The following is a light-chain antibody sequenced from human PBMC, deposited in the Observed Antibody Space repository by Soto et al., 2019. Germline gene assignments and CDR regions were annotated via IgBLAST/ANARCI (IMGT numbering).Light chain of an antibody. Sequence: DIQMTPSPSSLSASVGDRVTITCRASQSITNYLNWYQQKPGKAPKLLIYAASSLQSGVPSRFSGSESGTDFTLSISSLQPEDFATYYCQQSYSTPWTFGQGTKVEIK. CDR1: QSITNY. V-gene: IGKV1-39*01. CDR3: QQSYSTPWT. CDR2: AAS. J-gene: IGKJ1*01.